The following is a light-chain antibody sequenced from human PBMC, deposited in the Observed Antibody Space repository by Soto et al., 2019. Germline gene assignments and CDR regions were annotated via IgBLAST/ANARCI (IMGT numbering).Light chain of an antibody. CDR1: QSVSSRF. Sequence: EIVLTKSPGTLSLSPGDRATLYCRASQSVSSRFLAWYQQKPGQAPRLLMYGASSRATVFTDRFSGTGSGTDFTLTISILEPEDFAVYYCQQYGSSPYTFGLGTKLQIK. CDR2: GAS. CDR3: QQYGSSPYT. J-gene: IGKJ2*01. V-gene: IGKV3-20*01.